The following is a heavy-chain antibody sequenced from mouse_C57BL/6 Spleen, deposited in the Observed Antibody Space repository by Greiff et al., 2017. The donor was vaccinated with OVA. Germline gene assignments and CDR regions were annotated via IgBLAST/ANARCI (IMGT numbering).Heavy chain of an antibody. CDR2: IDPSDSYT. V-gene: IGHV1-50*01. Sequence: QVQLQQPGAELVKPGASVKLSCKASGYTFTSYWMQWVKQRPGQGLEWIGEIDPSDSYTNYNQKFKGKATLTVDTSSSTAYMQLSSLTSEDSAVYYCARRAFDYWGQGTTRTVSS. CDR1: GYTFTSYW. J-gene: IGHJ2*01. D-gene: IGHD3-1*01. CDR3: ARRAFDY.